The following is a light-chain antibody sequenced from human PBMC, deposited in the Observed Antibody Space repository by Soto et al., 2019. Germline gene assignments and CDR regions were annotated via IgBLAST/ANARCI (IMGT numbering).Light chain of an antibody. CDR1: SSEVGGYDL. Sequence: QSALTQPPSASGSPGQSVTISCTGTSSEVGGYDLVSWYQQHPGKAPKLILYEVAKRPSGVPARFSGSKSGNTASLTVSWLQADDESDYYCSSFAGNNNLFGGGTKVTVL. J-gene: IGLJ2*01. CDR3: SSFAGNNNL. V-gene: IGLV2-8*01. CDR2: EVA.